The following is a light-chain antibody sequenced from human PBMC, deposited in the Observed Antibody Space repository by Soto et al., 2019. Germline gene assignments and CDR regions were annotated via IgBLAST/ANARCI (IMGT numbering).Light chain of an antibody. J-gene: IGKJ1*01. CDR3: QHYNDYSWT. Sequence: DIHMTQSPSTLSASVGDRVTITCRASQSISIWLAWYQQKPGKAPNLLIYKTSSLVSGVPSRFSGSGSGTEFTLTISSLQPDDFATYYCQHYNDYSWTFGQGTKVEIK. CDR1: QSISIW. V-gene: IGKV1-5*03. CDR2: KTS.